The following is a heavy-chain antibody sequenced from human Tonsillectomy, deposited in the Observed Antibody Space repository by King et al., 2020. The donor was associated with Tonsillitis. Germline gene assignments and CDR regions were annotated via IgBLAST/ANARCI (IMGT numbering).Heavy chain of an antibody. V-gene: IGHV4-30-4*01. CDR2: IYYSGST. Sequence: QLQESGPGLVKPSQTLSLTCTVSGGSINRGNYYWSWIRQPPGKGLEWIGNIYYSGSTNYNPSLKSGVTISVDMSKNQFSRKLSSVTAADTAEYYCARGKDGIVVVPAAIRHYYYMDVWGKGTTVTVPS. CDR1: GGSINRGNYY. CDR3: ARGKDGIVVVPAAIRHYYYMDV. J-gene: IGHJ6*03. D-gene: IGHD2-2*02.